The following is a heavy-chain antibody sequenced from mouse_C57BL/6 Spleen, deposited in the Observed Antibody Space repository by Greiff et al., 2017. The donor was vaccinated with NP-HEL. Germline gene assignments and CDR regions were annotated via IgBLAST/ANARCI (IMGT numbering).Heavy chain of an antibody. D-gene: IGHD1-1*01. J-gene: IGHJ2*01. CDR3: ARSYYGSTPLDY. Sequence: QVQLQQPGAELVRPGTSVKLSCKASGYTFTSYWMHWVKQRPGQGLEWIGVIDPSDSYTNYNQKFKGKATLTVDTSSRTAYMQLSSLTSEDSAVYYCARSYYGSTPLDYWGQGTTLTVSS. CDR2: IDPSDSYT. V-gene: IGHV1-59*01. CDR1: GYTFTSYW.